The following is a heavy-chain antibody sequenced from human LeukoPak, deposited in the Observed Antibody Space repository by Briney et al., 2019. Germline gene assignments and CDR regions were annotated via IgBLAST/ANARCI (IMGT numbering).Heavy chain of an antibody. V-gene: IGHV1-69*05. J-gene: IGHJ4*02. Sequence: SVKVSSKASLGTFTSYAISWVRQAPGHGREWMGGIIPIFGTANYAQKFQGSVTITTDDSTSTDSMELSSLRSEGTAVYYCTRAGATSYCSSTSCYGPHVYWGQGTLVTVSA. CDR1: LGTFTSYA. CDR3: TRAGATSYCSSTSCYGPHVY. D-gene: IGHD2-2*01. CDR2: IIPIFGTA.